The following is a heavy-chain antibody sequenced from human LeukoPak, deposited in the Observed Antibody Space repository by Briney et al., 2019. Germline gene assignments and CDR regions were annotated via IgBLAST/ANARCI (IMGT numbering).Heavy chain of an antibody. CDR2: IIPIFGTA. Sequence: SVKVSCKASGGTFSSYAISWVRQAPGQGLEWMGGIIPIFGTANYAQKFQGRVTITADESTSTAYMELSSLRSEDTAVYYCARELVVAVAGTAYFDYWGKGTLVTVSS. CDR3: ARELVVAVAGTAYFDY. D-gene: IGHD6-19*01. J-gene: IGHJ4*02. CDR1: GGTFSSYA. V-gene: IGHV1-69*13.